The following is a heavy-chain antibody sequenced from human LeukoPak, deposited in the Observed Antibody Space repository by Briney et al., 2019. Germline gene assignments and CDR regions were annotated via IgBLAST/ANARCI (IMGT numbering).Heavy chain of an antibody. J-gene: IGHJ4*02. D-gene: IGHD3-22*01. Sequence: SETLSLTCIDSGGSINNYYWSWIRQPPGKGLEWIGYIYYTGSTNYSPSLKSRVTISADTSKNQFSLKLRSVTAADTAVYFCARHQGHDFYDSSGYYSFDYWGQGTLVTVSS. CDR2: IYYTGST. CDR3: ARHQGHDFYDSSGYYSFDY. CDR1: GGSINNYY. V-gene: IGHV4-59*08.